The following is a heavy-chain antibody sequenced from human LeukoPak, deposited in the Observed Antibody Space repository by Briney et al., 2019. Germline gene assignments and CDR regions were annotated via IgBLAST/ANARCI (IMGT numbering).Heavy chain of an antibody. CDR3: ARDPRYCRGGSCLGFDP. D-gene: IGHD2-15*01. Sequence: SETLSLTCTVSGGSISSYYWSWIRQPPGKGREWIGYIFYSGSTNYNTSFKSRVTISVHTSKNQFSLKLSSVTAADAAVYYCARDPRYCRGGSCLGFDPWGQGTLVTVSS. J-gene: IGHJ5*02. CDR2: IFYSGST. V-gene: IGHV4-59*01. CDR1: GGSISSYY.